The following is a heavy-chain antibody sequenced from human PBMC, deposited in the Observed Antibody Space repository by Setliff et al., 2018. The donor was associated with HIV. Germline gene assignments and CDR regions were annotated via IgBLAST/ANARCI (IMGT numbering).Heavy chain of an antibody. CDR3: ARIVRPSYYYYYYMDV. CDR2: IIPIFNTA. D-gene: IGHD3-10*02. V-gene: IGHV1-69*13. CDR1: GGTFSSYA. J-gene: IGHJ6*03. Sequence: SVMVSCKASGGTFSSYAISWVRQAPGQGLEWMGGIIPIFNTANYAQKFQGRVTITADESTSTAYMELSSLRSEDTAVFYCARIVRPSYYYYYYMDVWGKGTTVTVSS.